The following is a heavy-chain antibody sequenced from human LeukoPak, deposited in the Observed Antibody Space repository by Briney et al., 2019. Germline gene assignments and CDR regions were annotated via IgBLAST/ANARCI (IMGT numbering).Heavy chain of an antibody. CDR1: GFTFSSYA. J-gene: IGHJ4*02. CDR2: ISGSGGST. D-gene: IGHD3-9*01. Sequence: GGSLRLSCAASGFTFSSYAMSWFRQAPGKGLEWVSAISGSGGSTYYADSVKGRFTISRDNSKNTLYLQMNSLRAEDTAVYYCAKGAKVLRYFDWLSKAGEGFDYWGQGTLVTVSS. CDR3: AKGAKVLRYFDWLSKAGEGFDY. V-gene: IGHV3-23*01.